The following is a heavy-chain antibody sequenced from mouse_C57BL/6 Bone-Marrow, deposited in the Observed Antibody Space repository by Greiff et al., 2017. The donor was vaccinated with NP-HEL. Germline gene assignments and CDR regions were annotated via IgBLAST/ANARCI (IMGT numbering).Heavy chain of an antibody. CDR2: INPGSGGT. V-gene: IGHV1-54*01. J-gene: IGHJ3*01. CDR3: ARIYDGYAPFAY. D-gene: IGHD2-3*01. Sequence: QVQLKESGAELVRPGTSVKVSCKASGYAFTNYLIEWVKQRPGQGLEWIGVINPGSGGTNYNEKFKGKATLTADKSSSTAYMQLSSLTSEDSAVYFCARIYDGYAPFAYWGQGTLVTVSA. CDR1: GYAFTNYL.